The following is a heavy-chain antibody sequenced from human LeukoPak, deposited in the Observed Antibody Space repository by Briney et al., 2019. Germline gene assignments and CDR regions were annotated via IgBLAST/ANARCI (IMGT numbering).Heavy chain of an antibody. CDR1: GGSISSSSYY. V-gene: IGHV4-39*01. CDR2: IYYSGST. CDR3: ARPYSSGWYKGPFDY. D-gene: IGHD6-19*01. J-gene: IGHJ4*02. Sequence: SETLSLTCTVSGGSISSSSYYWGWIRQPPGKGLEWIGSIYYSGSTYYNPSLKSRVTISVDTSKNQFSLKLSSVTAADTAVYYCARPYSSGWYKGPFDYWGQGTLVTVPS.